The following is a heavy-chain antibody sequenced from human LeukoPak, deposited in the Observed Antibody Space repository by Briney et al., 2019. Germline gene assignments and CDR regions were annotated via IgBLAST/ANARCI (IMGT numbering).Heavy chain of an antibody. CDR2: IRSEAFSYAT. J-gene: IGHJ4*02. CDR1: GFTFSGSA. CDR3: TRHVYYYGSGSYNTFDY. V-gene: IGHV3-73*01. Sequence: QPGGSLRLSCAASGFTFSGSAIHWVRQASGKGLEWVGRIRSEAFSYATSYAASLRGRFTISRDDSKNTAYLQMNSLKTEDTAVYYCTRHVYYYGSGSYNTFDYWGQGTLVTVSS. D-gene: IGHD3-10*01.